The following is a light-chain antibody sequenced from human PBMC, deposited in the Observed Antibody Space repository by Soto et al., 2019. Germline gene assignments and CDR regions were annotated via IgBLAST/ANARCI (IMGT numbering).Light chain of an antibody. CDR3: QQGKTFPFT. J-gene: IGKJ3*01. Sequence: QMTQSPGSVSASVGDTVTLSCQTSHGVSGWLAWYQQKPGKAPTLLIYTVSNLQSGVPSRFSGSGSGTDSSLTITNLQPEDFATYFCQQGKTFPFTFGPGTKVEVK. CDR1: HGVSGW. V-gene: IGKV1-12*01. CDR2: TVS.